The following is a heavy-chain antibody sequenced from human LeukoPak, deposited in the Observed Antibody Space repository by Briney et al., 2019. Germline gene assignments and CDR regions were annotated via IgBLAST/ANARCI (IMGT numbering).Heavy chain of an antibody. D-gene: IGHD1-1*01. CDR3: ARSGTGYYYYYMDV. J-gene: IGHJ6*03. CDR2: INWNGGST. V-gene: IGHV3-20*04. CDR1: VFTFYDYG. Sequence: GGSLRLSCAARVFTFYDYGMSWVRQAPGKGLEWVSGINWNGGSTGYADSVKGRFTISRDNAKNSLYLQMNSLRAEDTALYYCARSGTGYYYYYMDVWGKGTTVTVSS.